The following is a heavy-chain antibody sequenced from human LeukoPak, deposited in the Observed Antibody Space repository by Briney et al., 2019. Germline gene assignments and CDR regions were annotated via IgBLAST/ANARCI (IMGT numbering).Heavy chain of an antibody. Sequence: PGGSLRLSCAASGFTFSSYAMSWVRQAPGKGLGWVSGISGSCDRTYYIDSVKGRFTISRDNSKNTLSLQMDNLRAEDTAVYYCAKDKTWWIAAAGTLAYFDYWGQGTLVTVSS. D-gene: IGHD6-13*01. CDR1: GFTFSSYA. J-gene: IGHJ4*02. CDR3: AKDKTWWIAAAGTLAYFDY. V-gene: IGHV3-23*01. CDR2: ISGSCDRT.